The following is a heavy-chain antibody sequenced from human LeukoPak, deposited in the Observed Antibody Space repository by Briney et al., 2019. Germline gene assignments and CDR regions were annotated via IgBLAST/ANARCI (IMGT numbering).Heavy chain of an antibody. J-gene: IGHJ4*02. CDR1: GFTFSSYS. D-gene: IGHD6-13*01. Sequence: GGSLRLSCAASGFTFSSYSMNWVRQAPGKGLEWVSSISSSSSYIYYADSVKGRFTISRDNAMNSLYLQMNSLRAEDTAVYYCARGGSSWYKDYFDYWGQGTLVTVSS. CDR2: ISSSSSYI. V-gene: IGHV3-21*01. CDR3: ARGGSSWYKDYFDY.